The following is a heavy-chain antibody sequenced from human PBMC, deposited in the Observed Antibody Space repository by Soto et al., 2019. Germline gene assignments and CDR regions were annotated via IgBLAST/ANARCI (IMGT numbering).Heavy chain of an antibody. D-gene: IGHD3-22*01. CDR1: GGSISSGNFS. Sequence: SETLSLTCTVSGGSISSGNFSWTWIRQPPGKGLEWVGYIYHSGSTYYNPSLKSRVTISVDRSKNRFSLNLNSVTAADTAVYYCARANRPITMTYLHRVVPWCQRTL. CDR3: ARANRPITMTYLHRVVP. CDR2: IYHSGST. J-gene: IGHJ5*02. V-gene: IGHV4-30-2*01.